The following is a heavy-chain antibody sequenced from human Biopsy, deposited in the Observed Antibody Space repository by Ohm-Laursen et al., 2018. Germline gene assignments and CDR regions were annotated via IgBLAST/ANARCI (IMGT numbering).Heavy chain of an antibody. CDR2: IFKDGNT. CDR3: ARVGSGWAPFDR. D-gene: IGHD6-19*01. Sequence: TLSLTWGVSGYSISSDYRWGWIRQAPGKTLEWLGNIFKDGNTHYNPSLRSRLIISIDTSKNQFSLMMTSVSGADTAVYFCARVGSGWAPFDRWGPGTLVTVSS. CDR1: GYSISSDYR. J-gene: IGHJ4*02. V-gene: IGHV4-38-2*01.